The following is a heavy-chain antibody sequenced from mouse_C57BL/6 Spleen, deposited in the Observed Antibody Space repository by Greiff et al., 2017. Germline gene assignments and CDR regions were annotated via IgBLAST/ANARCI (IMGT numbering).Heavy chain of an antibody. D-gene: IGHD1-1*01. Sequence: EVQRVESGPGMVKPSQSLSLTCTVTGYSITSGYDWHWIRHFPGNKLEWMSYISYSGSTNYNPSLKSRISITHDTSKNHFFLKLNSVTTEDTATYYCARELDYASSWGYFDVWGTGTTVTVSS. J-gene: IGHJ1*03. CDR3: ARELDYASSWGYFDV. CDR1: GYSITSGYD. CDR2: ISYSGST. V-gene: IGHV3-1*01.